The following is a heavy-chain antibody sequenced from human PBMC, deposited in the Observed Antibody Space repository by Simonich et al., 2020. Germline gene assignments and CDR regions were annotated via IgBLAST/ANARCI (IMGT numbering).Heavy chain of an antibody. CDR3: ARWGTGGDAFDI. CDR2: LRSSSSYI. D-gene: IGHD7-27*01. Sequence: EVQLVESGGGLVKPGGSLRLSCAASGFTFSSYSMNWVRQAPRKGLGWVAALRSSSSYIYSADSVKGRFTISRDNAKNSLYLQMNSLRAEDTAVYYCARWGTGGDAFDIWGQGTMVTVSS. J-gene: IGHJ3*02. V-gene: IGHV3-21*01. CDR1: GFTFSSYS.